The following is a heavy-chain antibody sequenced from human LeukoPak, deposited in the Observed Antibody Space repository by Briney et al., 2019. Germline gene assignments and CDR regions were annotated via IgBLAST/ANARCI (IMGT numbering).Heavy chain of an antibody. CDR3: ARESRGDDSSGYYFDY. D-gene: IGHD3-22*01. CDR2: ISAYNGKT. CDR1: GYTFTSYG. Sequence: ASVKVSCKASGYTFTSYGISWVRQAPGQGREWMGWISAYNGKTNYAQKLQGRVTMTTDTSTSTAYMELRSLRSDDTAVYYCARESRGDDSSGYYFDYWGQGTLVTVSS. J-gene: IGHJ4*02. V-gene: IGHV1-18*01.